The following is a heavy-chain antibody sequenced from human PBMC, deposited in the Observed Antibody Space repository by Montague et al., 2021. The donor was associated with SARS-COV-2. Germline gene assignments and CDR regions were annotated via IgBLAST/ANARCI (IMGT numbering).Heavy chain of an antibody. D-gene: IGHD3-10*01. J-gene: IGHJ4*02. CDR1: GGSISTYP. CDR3: ARGSGHYYSFLDD. CDR2: IHYNENT. Sequence: SETLSLTCTVSGGSISTYPWSWIRQPPGKALEWIGFIHYNENTTYNPSLKSRVTMSVDTSKNQFSLKMTSVTAADTAMYYCARGSGHYYSFLDDWGQGTLVTVSS. V-gene: IGHV4-59*12.